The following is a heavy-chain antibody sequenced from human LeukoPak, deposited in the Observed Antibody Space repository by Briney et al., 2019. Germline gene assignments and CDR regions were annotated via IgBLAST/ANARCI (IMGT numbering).Heavy chain of an antibody. CDR2: ISYDGSNK. D-gene: IGHD1-14*01. CDR1: GFTFSSYA. V-gene: IGHV3-30-3*01. J-gene: IGHJ4*02. CDR3: ASNRVERDEYLDY. Sequence: GSLRLSCAASGFTFSSYAMHWVRQAPGKGLEWVAVISYDGSNKYYADSVKGRFTISRDNSKNTLYLQMNSLRAEDTAVYYCASNRVERDEYLDYWGQGTLVTVSS.